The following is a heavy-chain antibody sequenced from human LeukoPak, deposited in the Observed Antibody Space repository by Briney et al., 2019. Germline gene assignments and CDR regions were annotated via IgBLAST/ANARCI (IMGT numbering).Heavy chain of an antibody. V-gene: IGHV4-34*01. D-gene: IGHD1-14*01. CDR1: GGSFSGYY. CDR3: ARGVLPDY. Sequence: SGTLSLTCAVYGGSFSGYYWSWIRQPPGKGLEWIGEINHSGSTNYNPSLKRRVTISVDTSKNQFSLKLSSVTAADTAVYYCARGVLPDYWGQGTLVTVSS. J-gene: IGHJ4*02. CDR2: INHSGST.